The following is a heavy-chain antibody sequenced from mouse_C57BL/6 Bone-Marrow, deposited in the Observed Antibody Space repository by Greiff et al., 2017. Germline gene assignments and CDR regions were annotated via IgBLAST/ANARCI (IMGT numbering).Heavy chain of an antibody. D-gene: IGHD2-4*01. Sequence: VQLQESGAELVMPGASVKLSCKASGYTFTSYWMHWVQQRPGQGLEWIGEIDPSDSYTNYNQKFKGKSTLTVDKSSSTAYLQLSSLTSEDSAVYYCARGYYDYDEGFAYWGQGTLVTVSA. CDR2: IDPSDSYT. J-gene: IGHJ3*01. CDR3: ARGYYDYDEGFAY. V-gene: IGHV1-69*01. CDR1: GYTFTSYW.